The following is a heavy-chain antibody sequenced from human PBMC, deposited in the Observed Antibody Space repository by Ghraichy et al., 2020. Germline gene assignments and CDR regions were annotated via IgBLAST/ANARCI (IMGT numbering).Heavy chain of an antibody. CDR1: GFTFSSYS. CDR2: ISSSSSYI. Sequence: LSLTCAASGFTFSSYSMNWVRQAPGKGLEWVSSISSSSSYIYYADSVKGRFTISRDNAKNSLYLQMNSLRAEDTAVYYCARDGGVVNWFDPWGQGTLVTVSS. V-gene: IGHV3-21*01. CDR3: ARDGGVVNWFDP. D-gene: IGHD3-16*01. J-gene: IGHJ5*02.